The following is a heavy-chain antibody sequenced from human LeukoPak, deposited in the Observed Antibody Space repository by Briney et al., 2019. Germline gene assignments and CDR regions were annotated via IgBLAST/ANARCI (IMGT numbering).Heavy chain of an antibody. Sequence: ASVKVSCKASGGTFSSYAIIWVRQAPGQGLEWMGGIIPIFGTANYAQKFQGRVTITADESTSTAYMELSSLRSEDTAVYYCARARYYDSSGYSTDYWGQGTLVTVSS. V-gene: IGHV1-69*13. D-gene: IGHD3-22*01. CDR2: IIPIFGTA. CDR1: GGTFSSYA. J-gene: IGHJ4*02. CDR3: ARARYYDSSGYSTDY.